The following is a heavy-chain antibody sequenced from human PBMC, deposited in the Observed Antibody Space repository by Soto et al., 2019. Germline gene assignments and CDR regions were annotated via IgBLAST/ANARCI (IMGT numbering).Heavy chain of an antibody. D-gene: IGHD3-10*01. CDR1: GFSFITHY. V-gene: IGHV3-11*01. Sequence: QVLLVESGGGLVKPGGSLRLSCAASGFSFITHYMTWIRQAPGKGLEWISYISASGSDIYYADSVKGRFTVSRDNAKNSLYLQMSSLRAEDTAVYYCAGDPYYYASDYWGQGTLVTVSS. CDR3: AGDPYYYASDY. CDR2: ISASGSDI. J-gene: IGHJ4*02.